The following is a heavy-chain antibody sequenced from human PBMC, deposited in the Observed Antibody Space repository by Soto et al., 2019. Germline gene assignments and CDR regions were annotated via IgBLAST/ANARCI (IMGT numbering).Heavy chain of an antibody. V-gene: IGHV3-48*03. J-gene: IGHJ3*02. CDR1: GFTFSSYE. D-gene: IGHD3-3*01. CDR2: ISSSGSTI. CDR3: ARMSRRFLEWLLYDAFDI. Sequence: GSLILSCAASGFTFSSYEMNWVRQAPGKGLEWVSYISSSGSTIYYADSVKGRFTISRDNAKNSLYLQMNSLRAEDTAVYYCARMSRRFLEWLLYDAFDIWGQGTMVTVSS.